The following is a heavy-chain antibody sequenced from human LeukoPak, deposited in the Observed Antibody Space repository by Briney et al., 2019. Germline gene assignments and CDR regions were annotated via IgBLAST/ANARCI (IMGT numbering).Heavy chain of an antibody. CDR2: VDHTGST. J-gene: IGHJ4*02. V-gene: IGHV4-59*01. D-gene: IGHD3-16*01. CDR3: ARDTIGIGLRLGEYTDY. Sequence: SETLSLTCTVSDDSITMYYWTWIRQPPGKGLEWIGYVDHTGSTKFNPSLNGRVSISRDTSNNFFSLRLRSVTAADTAVYYCARDTIGIGLRLGEYTDYWGQGTLVTVSS. CDR1: DDSITMYY.